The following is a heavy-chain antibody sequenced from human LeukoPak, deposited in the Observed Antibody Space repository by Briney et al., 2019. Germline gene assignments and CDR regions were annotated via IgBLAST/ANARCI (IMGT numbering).Heavy chain of an antibody. V-gene: IGHV4-4*02. D-gene: IGHD2-2*01. CDR3: VARYCSSTSCYSYFQH. Sequence: PSGTLSLTCAVSGGSISSSNWWSWVRQPPGKGLEWIGEIYHSGSTNYNPSLKSRVTISVDKSKNQFSLKLSSVTAADTAVYYCVARYCSSTSCYSYFQHWGQGTLVTVSS. CDR1: GGSISSSNW. CDR2: IYHSGST. J-gene: IGHJ1*01.